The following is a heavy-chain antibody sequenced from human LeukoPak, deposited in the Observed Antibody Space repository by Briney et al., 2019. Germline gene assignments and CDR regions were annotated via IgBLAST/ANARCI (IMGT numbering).Heavy chain of an antibody. V-gene: IGHV4-59*08. Sequence: SETLSLTCTVSGGSISSYYWSWIRQPPGKGLEWIGYIYYSGSTNYNPSLKSRVTISVDTSKNQFSLKLSSVTAADRAVYYCARQKIPSYWFDPWGQGTLVTVSS. CDR1: GGSISSYY. CDR2: IYYSGST. CDR3: ARQKIPSYWFDP. J-gene: IGHJ5*02. D-gene: IGHD3-10*01.